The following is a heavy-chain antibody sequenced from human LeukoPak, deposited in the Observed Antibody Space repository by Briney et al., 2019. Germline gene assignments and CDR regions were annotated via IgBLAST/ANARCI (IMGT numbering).Heavy chain of an antibody. CDR1: GFTFSSYA. J-gene: IGHJ4*02. D-gene: IGHD5-24*01. CDR3: ARDGEGRWLQSGY. CDR2: FLYSGST. Sequence: GSLRLSCAASGFTFSSYAMSWVRQAPGKGLEWIGSFLYSGSTYYNPSLKSRVTISVDTSKNQFSLKVSSVTAADTAVYYCARDGEGRWLQSGYWGQGTLVTVSS. V-gene: IGHV4-39*07.